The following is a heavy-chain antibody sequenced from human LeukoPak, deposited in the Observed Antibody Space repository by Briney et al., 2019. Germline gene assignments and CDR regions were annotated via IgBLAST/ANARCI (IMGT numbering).Heavy chain of an antibody. Sequence: SETLSLTCAVSGGSISSSNWWSWVRQPPGKGLEWIGEIYHSGSTNYNPSLKSRVTISVDMSKNQFSLKLSSVTAADTAVYYCARDANYDSSSYYLDYWGQGTLVTVSS. CDR3: ARDANYDSSSYYLDY. D-gene: IGHD3-22*01. CDR1: GGSISSSNW. V-gene: IGHV4-4*02. J-gene: IGHJ4*02. CDR2: IYHSGST.